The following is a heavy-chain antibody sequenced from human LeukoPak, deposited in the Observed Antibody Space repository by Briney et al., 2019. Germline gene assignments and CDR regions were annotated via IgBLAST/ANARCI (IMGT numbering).Heavy chain of an antibody. V-gene: IGHV3-74*01. Sequence: GGSLRLSCAASGFTFSSYAMHWVRQAPGKGLVWVSRIHSDGSSTTSADSVKGRFTISRDNAENTLYLQMNSLRAEDTAVYFCARGNAHAFDIWGQGTMVTVSS. CDR1: GFTFSSYA. CDR2: IHSDGSST. CDR3: ARGNAHAFDI. J-gene: IGHJ3*02. D-gene: IGHD1-1*01.